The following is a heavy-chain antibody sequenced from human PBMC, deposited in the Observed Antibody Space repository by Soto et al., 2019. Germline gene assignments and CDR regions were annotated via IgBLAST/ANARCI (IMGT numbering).Heavy chain of an antibody. CDR1: GGTFSSYT. CDR2: IIPILGIA. D-gene: IGHD6-6*01. V-gene: IGHV1-69*02. Sequence: GASVKVSCKASGGTFSSYTISWVRQAPGQGLEWMGRIIPILGIANYAQKFQGRVTITADKSTSTAYMELSSLRSEDTAVYYCARGPSSSYYYYYMDVWGKGTTVTVSS. J-gene: IGHJ6*03. CDR3: ARGPSSSYYYYYMDV.